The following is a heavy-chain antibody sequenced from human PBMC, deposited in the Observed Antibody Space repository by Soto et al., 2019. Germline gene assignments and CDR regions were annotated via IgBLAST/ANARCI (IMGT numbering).Heavy chain of an antibody. CDR2: IYPGDSDT. V-gene: IGHV5-51*01. D-gene: IGHD5-18*01. Sequence: PGQPLKISCRGAGYRFTSYVIGWVSQLPGKGLEWMGIIYPGDSDTRYSPSFQGQVTISADKSISTAYLQWSSLKASDTAMYYCASMSEPNGAMADYWGQGTLVTVSS. J-gene: IGHJ4*02. CDR3: ASMSEPNGAMADY. CDR1: GYRFTSYV.